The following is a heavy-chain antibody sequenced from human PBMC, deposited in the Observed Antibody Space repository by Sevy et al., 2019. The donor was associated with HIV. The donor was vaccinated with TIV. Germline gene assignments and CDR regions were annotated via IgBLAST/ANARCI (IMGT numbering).Heavy chain of an antibody. J-gene: IGHJ6*03. CDR3: ARRDLGIDV. V-gene: IGHV4-38-2*01. D-gene: IGHD3-16*01. Sequence: SETLSLTCAVSNYSITSGYYWGWIRQTPGKGLEWIGSFHHSGNTYYNPSLKSRVSISVDMSNNHFSLRLTSVTAADTAAYYCARRDLGIDVWGKGTTVTVSS. CDR1: NYSITSGYY. CDR2: FHHSGNT.